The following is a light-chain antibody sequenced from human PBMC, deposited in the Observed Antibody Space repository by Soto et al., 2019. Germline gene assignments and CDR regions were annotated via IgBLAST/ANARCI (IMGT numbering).Light chain of an antibody. CDR1: SSDVGSYNY. CDR2: GVS. V-gene: IGLV2-14*01. CDR3: SSYTSRTTYD. J-gene: IGLJ1*01. Sequence: QSVLTPPASVSGSPGQSITISCRGTSSDVGSYNYVAWYQQFSGKTPKLIIYGVSSRAAGVCSRFSGSKSGNTASLTISGLQAEDEADYYCSSYTSRTTYDIGTGRKVTVL.